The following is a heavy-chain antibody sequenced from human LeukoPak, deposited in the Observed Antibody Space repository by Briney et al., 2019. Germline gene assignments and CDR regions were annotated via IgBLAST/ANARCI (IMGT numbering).Heavy chain of an antibody. CDR1: GGTFSSYA. Sequence: SVKVSCKASGGTFSSYAISWVRQAPGQGLEWMGGIIPIFGTANYAQKFQGRVTITTDESTSTAYMELSSLRSEDTAVYYCARDRTGNFKWFDPWGQGTLVTVSS. CDR2: IIPIFGTA. CDR3: ARDRTGNFKWFDP. J-gene: IGHJ5*02. V-gene: IGHV1-69*05. D-gene: IGHD2-8*02.